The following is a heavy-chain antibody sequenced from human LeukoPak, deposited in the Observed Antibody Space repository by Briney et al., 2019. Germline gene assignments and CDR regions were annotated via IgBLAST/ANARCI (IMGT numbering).Heavy chain of an antibody. V-gene: IGHV4-59*01. J-gene: IGHJ4*02. CDR3: AGAPNYYDSSGYLEFDY. Sequence: SETLSLTCTVSGGSISSYYWSWIRQPPGKGLEWIGYIYYSGSTNYNPSLKSRVTISVDTSKNQFSLKLSSVTAADTAVYYCAGAPNYYDSSGYLEFDYWGQGTLVTVSS. CDR2: IYYSGST. CDR1: GGSISSYY. D-gene: IGHD3-22*01.